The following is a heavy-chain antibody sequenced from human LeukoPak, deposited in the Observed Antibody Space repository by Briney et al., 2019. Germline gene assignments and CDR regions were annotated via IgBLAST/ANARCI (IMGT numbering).Heavy chain of an antibody. Sequence: QAGGSLRLSCAASGFTFSSYAMSRVRQAPGKGLEWVSGISGSAASTYYADSVKGRFTISRDNSKNTLYLQMNSLRAEDTAIYYSAEEGENYAFDIWGQGTMVTVSS. V-gene: IGHV3-23*01. CDR3: AEEGENYAFDI. D-gene: IGHD2-21*01. CDR2: ISGSAAST. CDR1: GFTFSSYA. J-gene: IGHJ3*02.